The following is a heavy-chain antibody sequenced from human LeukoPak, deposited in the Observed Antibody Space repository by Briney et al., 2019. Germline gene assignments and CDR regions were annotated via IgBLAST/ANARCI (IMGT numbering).Heavy chain of an antibody. CDR3: ARSRVGATILHFDY. J-gene: IGHJ4*02. D-gene: IGHD1-26*01. CDR2: IYSSGST. Sequence: KPSETLSLTCTVSGGSISSSSYCWGWIRQPPGKGLEWIGSIYSSGSTYYNPSLKSRVTISVDTSKNQFSLKLSSVTAADTALSYCARSRVGATILHFDYWGQGTLVTVSS. V-gene: IGHV4-39*01. CDR1: GGSISSSSYC.